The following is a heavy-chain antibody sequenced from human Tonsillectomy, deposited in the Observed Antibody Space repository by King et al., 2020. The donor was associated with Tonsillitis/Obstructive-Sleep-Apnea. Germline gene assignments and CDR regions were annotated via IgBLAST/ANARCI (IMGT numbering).Heavy chain of an antibody. V-gene: IGHV3-30*04. CDR2: ISYDGSNE. CDR1: GFTFSSYA. Sequence: LQLVQSGGGVVQPGRSLRLSCAASGFTFSSYAIHWVRQAPGKGLEWVAVISYDGSNEYYADSVKGRFTISRDNSKNTLDLQMNSLRVEDTAVYYCAREGIYDARGNADAFDIWGQGTMVTVSS. CDR3: AREGIYDARGNADAFDI. J-gene: IGHJ3*02. D-gene: IGHD4-23*01.